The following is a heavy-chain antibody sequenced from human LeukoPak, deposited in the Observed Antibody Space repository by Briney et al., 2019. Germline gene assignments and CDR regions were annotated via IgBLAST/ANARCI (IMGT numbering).Heavy chain of an antibody. CDR2: IYYSGRT. Sequence: PSETLSLTCTVSGGSISTYYWNWIRQPPGKGLEWIGYIYYSGRTNYSPSLKSRVSISIDTSKNQFSLKLSSVTAADTAFYYCARSDLYGDYPPGNYWGQGTLVAVSS. V-gene: IGHV4-59*01. J-gene: IGHJ4*02. CDR1: GGSISTYY. CDR3: ARSDLYGDYPPGNY. D-gene: IGHD4-17*01.